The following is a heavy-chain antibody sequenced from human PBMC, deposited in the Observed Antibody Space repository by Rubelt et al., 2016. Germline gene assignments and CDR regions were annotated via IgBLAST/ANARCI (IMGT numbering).Heavy chain of an antibody. V-gene: IGHV4-34*01. CDR1: GGSFSGYY. CDR2: INHSGST. J-gene: IGHJ4*02. D-gene: IGHD3-10*01. CDR3: ARGFEGELDY. Sequence: QVQLQQWGAGLLKPSETLSLTCGVYGGSFSGYYWSWTRQPPGKGLEWIGEINHSGSTNYNPSIKSRVTISVDTSKNQVSLKLSSVTVADTAVYYCARGFEGELDYWGQGTLVTVSS.